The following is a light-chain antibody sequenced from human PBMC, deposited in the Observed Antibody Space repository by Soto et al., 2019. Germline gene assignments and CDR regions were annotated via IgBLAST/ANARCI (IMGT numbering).Light chain of an antibody. CDR1: QSITTW. V-gene: IGKV1-39*01. Sequence: DIQMTQSPSTVSAYVGDSVTITCRASQSITTWLAWYQQRPGKAPKLLIYAASSLQSGVPSRFSGSGSGTDFTLTISSLQPEDFATYYCQQSYSTLVTFGQGTKVDIK. CDR3: QQSYSTLVT. CDR2: AAS. J-gene: IGKJ1*01.